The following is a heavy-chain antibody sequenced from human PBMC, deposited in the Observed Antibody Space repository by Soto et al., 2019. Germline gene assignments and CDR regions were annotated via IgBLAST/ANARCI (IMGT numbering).Heavy chain of an antibody. D-gene: IGHD5-12*01. CDR1: GFTFSSYG. CDR3: AKVGGGYDWIDY. J-gene: IGHJ4*02. V-gene: IGHV3-30*18. CDR2: ISYDGSNK. Sequence: QVQLVESGGGVVQPGRSLRLSCAASGFTFSSYGMHWVRQAPGKGLEWVAVISYDGSNKYYADSVKGRFTISRDNSKNPLYLQMNSLRAEDTAVYYCAKVGGGYDWIDYWGQGTLVTVSS.